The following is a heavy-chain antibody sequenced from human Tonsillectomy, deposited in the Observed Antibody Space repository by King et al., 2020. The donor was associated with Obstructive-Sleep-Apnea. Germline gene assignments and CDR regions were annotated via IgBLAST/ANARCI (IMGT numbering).Heavy chain of an antibody. CDR2: IYYSGST. CDR3: ASDWRSGISRYFDY. CDR1: GGSISSYY. J-gene: IGHJ4*02. D-gene: IGHD3-10*01. Sequence: QLQESGPGLVKPSETLSLTCTVSGGSISSYYWSWIRQPPGKGLEWIGYIYYSGSTNYNPSLKSRVTISVDTSKNQFSLKLSSVTAADTAVYYCASDWRSGISRYFDYWGQGTLVTVSS. V-gene: IGHV4-59*01.